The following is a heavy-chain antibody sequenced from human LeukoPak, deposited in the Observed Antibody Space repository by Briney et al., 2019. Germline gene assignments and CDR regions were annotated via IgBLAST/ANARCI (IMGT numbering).Heavy chain of an antibody. J-gene: IGHJ4*02. CDR1: GISFSGSW. D-gene: IGHD2-2*01. Sequence: PGGSLRLSCVVSGISFSGSWMTWVRQAPGRGLESVANINEDGSVTYFVDSVKGRFAISRDNANNSVFLQLKSLRAEDTAVYYRATGRLQPAHWGQGTLVTVSS. CDR3: ATGRLQPAH. V-gene: IGHV3-7*01. CDR2: INEDGSVT.